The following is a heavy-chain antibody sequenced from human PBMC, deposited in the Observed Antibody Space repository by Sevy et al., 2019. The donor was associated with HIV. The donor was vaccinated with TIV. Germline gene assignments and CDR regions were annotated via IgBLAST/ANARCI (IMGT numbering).Heavy chain of an antibody. CDR3: TTKSDFWSGYQYFDL. CDR1: EFTFSSYW. J-gene: IGHJ2*01. V-gene: IGHV3-15*01. CDR2: IKGKTDGGTT. Sequence: GGSLRLSCAASEFTFSSYWMSWVRQAPGKGLEWVGRIKGKTDGGTTDYAAPVKGRFTISRDESKNTVYLQINSLKTEDTAVYYCTTKSDFWSGYQYFDLWGRGTLVTVSS. D-gene: IGHD3-3*01.